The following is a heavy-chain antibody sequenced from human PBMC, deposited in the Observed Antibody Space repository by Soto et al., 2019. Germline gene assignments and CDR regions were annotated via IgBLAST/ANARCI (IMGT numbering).Heavy chain of an antibody. CDR3: ARGPITMVRGVIRIFDY. Sequence: KTSETLSLTCAVYGGSFSGYYWSWIRQPPGKGLEWIGEINHSGSTNYNPSLKSRVTISVDTSKNQFSLKLSSVTAADTAVYYCARGPITMVRGVIRIFDYWGQGTLVTVSS. CDR2: INHSGST. J-gene: IGHJ4*02. D-gene: IGHD3-10*01. CDR1: GGSFSGYY. V-gene: IGHV4-34*01.